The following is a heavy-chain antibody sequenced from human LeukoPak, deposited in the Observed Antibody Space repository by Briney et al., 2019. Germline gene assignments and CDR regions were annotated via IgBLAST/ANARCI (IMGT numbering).Heavy chain of an antibody. V-gene: IGHV3-7*01. CDR1: GFTFSSYW. CDR3: AREKGYCSSTSCYFDYYYYYMDV. CDR2: IKQDGSEK. Sequence: GGSLRLSCAASGFTFSSYWMSWVRQAPGKGLEWVANIKQDGSEKYYVDSVKGRFTISRDNAKNSLYLQMNSLRAEDTAVYYCAREKGYCSSTSCYFDYYYYYMDVWGKGTTVTISS. D-gene: IGHD2-2*01. J-gene: IGHJ6*03.